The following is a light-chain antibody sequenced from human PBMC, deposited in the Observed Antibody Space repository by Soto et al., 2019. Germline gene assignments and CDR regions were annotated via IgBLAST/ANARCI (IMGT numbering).Light chain of an antibody. Sequence: QSALIQPPSVSGSPGQSVTISCTGTSSDVGSYDYVSWYQQHPGTVPKPMIYNVNTQPSGVPDRFSGSKSGNTASLTISGLQAEDEADYYCGSYTTSSNYVFGTGTKVTVL. CDR2: NVN. CDR1: SSDVGSYDY. J-gene: IGLJ1*01. CDR3: GSYTTSSNYV. V-gene: IGLV2-11*01.